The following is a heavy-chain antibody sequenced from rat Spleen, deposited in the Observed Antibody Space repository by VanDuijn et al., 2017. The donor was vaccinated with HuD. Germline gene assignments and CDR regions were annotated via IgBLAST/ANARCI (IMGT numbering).Heavy chain of an antibody. V-gene: IGHV5-29*01. Sequence: EVQLVESGGGLVQPGRSLKLSCVASGFTFSNCDMAWVRQAPKKGLEWVAYISYNGGSTYYRDSVKGRFTISRDNAKSTLYLQMNSLRSEDTATYFCARAGYLRDWYFDFWGPGTMVTVSS. J-gene: IGHJ1*01. CDR1: GFTFSNCD. D-gene: IGHD2-2*01. CDR2: ISYNGGST. CDR3: ARAGYLRDWYFDF.